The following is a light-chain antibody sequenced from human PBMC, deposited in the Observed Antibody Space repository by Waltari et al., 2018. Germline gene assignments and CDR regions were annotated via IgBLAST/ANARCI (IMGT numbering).Light chain of an antibody. CDR1: GSNLGAGYD. CDR2: GTS. V-gene: IGLV1-40*01. CDR3: QSYDTSLSVV. Sequence: QSVLTQPPSVSGAPAQRVSISCTGSGSNLGAGYDVHWYQQHPGKAPNLLIYGTSTRPPGVPDRLLGSPAGTSASLAITALQAEDEAEYYCQSYDTSLSVVFGGGTKLTVL. J-gene: IGLJ2*01.